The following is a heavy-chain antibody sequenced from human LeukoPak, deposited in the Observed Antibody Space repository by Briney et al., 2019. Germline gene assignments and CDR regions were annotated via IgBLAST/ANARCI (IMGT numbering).Heavy chain of an antibody. D-gene: IGHD3-10*01. V-gene: IGHV3-33*03. J-gene: IGHJ4*02. CDR1: GFTFSSYG. CDR3: ARVMVRGVIFGY. CDR2: IWYDGSNK. Sequence: GGSLRLSCAASGFTFSSYGMHWVRQAPGKGLEWVAVIWYDGSNKYYADSVKGRFTISRDNAKNSLYLQMNSLRAEDTAVYYCARVMVRGVIFGYWGQGTLVTVSS.